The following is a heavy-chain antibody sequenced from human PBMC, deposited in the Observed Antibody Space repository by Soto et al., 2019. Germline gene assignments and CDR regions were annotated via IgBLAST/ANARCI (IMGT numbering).Heavy chain of an antibody. Sequence: ASVKVSCKASGYSFSSFGISWVRQAPGQGLEWVGWVSVPSGDTSSAQNFQGRVTVTTDTSTSTAYMEAGSLRSDDTAVYYCARTCRSGGSCYLEYWGEGTLVTVYS. CDR2: VSVPSGDT. J-gene: IGHJ4*02. CDR3: ARTCRSGGSCYLEY. CDR1: GYSFSSFG. D-gene: IGHD2-15*01. V-gene: IGHV1-18*01.